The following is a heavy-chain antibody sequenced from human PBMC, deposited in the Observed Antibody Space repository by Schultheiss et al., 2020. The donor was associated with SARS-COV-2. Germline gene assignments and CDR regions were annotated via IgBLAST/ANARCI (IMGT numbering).Heavy chain of an antibody. CDR1: GGSISSYY. J-gene: IGHJ2*01. CDR2: INHSGST. Sequence: SQTLSLTCTVSGGSISSYYWSWIRQPPGKGLEWIGEINHSGSTNYNPSLRSRVTISVDTSKNQFSLKLSSVTAADTAVYYCARLQDWYFDLWGRGTLVTVSS. CDR3: ARLQDWYFDL. V-gene: IGHV4-59*08.